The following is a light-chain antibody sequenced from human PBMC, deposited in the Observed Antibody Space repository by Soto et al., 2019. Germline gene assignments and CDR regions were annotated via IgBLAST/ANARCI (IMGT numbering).Light chain of an antibody. CDR2: EVS. CDR1: RSDVGGYNY. V-gene: IGLV2-14*01. J-gene: IGLJ3*02. CDR3: NSYTSTSSWV. Sequence: QSALTQPASVSRSPGQSITISCTGTRSDVGGYNYVSWYQQHPGKAPKLMIYEVSNRPSGVSNRFSGSKSGNTASLTISGLQAEDEADYYCNSYTSTSSWVFGGGTKLTVL.